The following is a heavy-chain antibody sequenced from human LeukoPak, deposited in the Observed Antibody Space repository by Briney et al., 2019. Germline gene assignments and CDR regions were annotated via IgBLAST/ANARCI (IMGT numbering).Heavy chain of an antibody. Sequence: PSETLSLTCTVSGGSISSGDYYWSWIRQPPGKGLEWIAYMYYSGSTYYNPSLKSRVTMSADTSKNQLSLKLSSVTAADTAVYYCARPYYDDSRIDPWGQGILGTLSS. CDR1: GGSISSGDYY. D-gene: IGHD3-22*01. V-gene: IGHV4-30-4*01. CDR2: MYYSGST. J-gene: IGHJ5*02. CDR3: ARPYYDDSRIDP.